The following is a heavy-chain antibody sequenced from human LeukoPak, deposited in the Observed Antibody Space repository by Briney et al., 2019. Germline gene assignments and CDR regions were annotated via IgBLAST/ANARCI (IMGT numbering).Heavy chain of an antibody. CDR3: ARDSRSSGWYFLDAFDI. CDR1: GGSFSGYY. J-gene: IGHJ3*02. Sequence: PPETLSLTCAVYGGSFSGYYWSWIRQPPGKGLEWIGEINHSGSTNYNPSLKSRVTISVDTSKNQFSLKLSSVTAADTAVYYCARDSRSSGWYFLDAFDIWGQGTMVTVSS. V-gene: IGHV4-34*01. CDR2: INHSGST. D-gene: IGHD6-19*01.